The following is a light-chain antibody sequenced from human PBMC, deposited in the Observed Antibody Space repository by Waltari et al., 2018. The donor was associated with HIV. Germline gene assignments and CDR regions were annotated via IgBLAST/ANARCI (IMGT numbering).Light chain of an antibody. CDR3: CSYAGGYTLV. J-gene: IGLJ3*02. V-gene: IGLV2-11*01. CDR1: SSDVGGYNY. CDR2: EVT. Sequence: QSALTQPPSVSGSPGQSVTISCTGTSSDVGGYNYVSGYQQHPGKAPKLTIYEVTKRPSRVPDRFSGTKSGNAASLTISGLQTENEAYYFCCSYAGGYTLVFGGGTKLTVL.